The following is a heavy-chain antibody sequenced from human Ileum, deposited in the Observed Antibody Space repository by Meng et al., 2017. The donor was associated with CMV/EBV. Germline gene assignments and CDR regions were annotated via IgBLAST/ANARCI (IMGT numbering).Heavy chain of an antibody. J-gene: IGHJ4*02. CDR2: IKEDGSDK. CDR1: GFAFDKAW. CDR3: ARADCSSTSCYTLGVDY. V-gene: IGHV3-7*01. D-gene: IGHD2-2*02. Sequence: GGSLRLSCEGSGFAFDKAWMSWVRQAPGKGPEWVANIKEDGSDKYYMDSVKGRFTISKDNAKNSVYLQMNSLRVEDTAVYYCARADCSSTSCYTLGVDYWGQGTLVTVSS.